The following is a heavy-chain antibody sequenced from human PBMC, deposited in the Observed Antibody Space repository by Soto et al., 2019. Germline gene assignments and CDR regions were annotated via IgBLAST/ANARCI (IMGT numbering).Heavy chain of an antibody. V-gene: IGHV1-18*01. CDR1: GYTFTNYG. CDR3: ARDVEGGWFDP. D-gene: IGHD2-15*01. J-gene: IGHJ5*02. Sequence: ASVKVSCKASGYTFTNYGISWLRQAPGQGLEWMGWISAYNGNTNYAQKLQGRVTMTTDTSTSTAYMELRSLRSDDTAVYYCARDVEGGWFDPWGQGTLVTVSS. CDR2: ISAYNGNT.